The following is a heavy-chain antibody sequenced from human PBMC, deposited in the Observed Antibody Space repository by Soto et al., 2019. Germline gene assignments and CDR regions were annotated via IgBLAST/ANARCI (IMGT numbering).Heavy chain of an antibody. CDR3: ARAGGTLDY. CDR1: GYTFISYA. V-gene: IGHV1-46*01. CDR2: ISPRDGTA. Sequence: QVQLVQSGAEVKKSGASVKVSCKASGYTFISYAMYWVRQAPGQGLEWMGIISPRDGTASYAQIFQGRVTLTRDTSTSTVYMKLSSLRSEDTAVYYCARAGGTLDYWGQGTLVTVSS. J-gene: IGHJ4*02.